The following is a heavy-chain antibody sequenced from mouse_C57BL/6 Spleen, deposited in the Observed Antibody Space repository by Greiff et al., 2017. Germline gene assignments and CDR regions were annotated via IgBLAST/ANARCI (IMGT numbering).Heavy chain of an antibody. V-gene: IGHV1-64*01. J-gene: IGHJ4*01. CDR1: GYTFTSYW. Sequence: QVQLQQPGAELVKPGASVKLSCKASGYTFTSYWMHWVKQRPGQGLEWIGMIHPNSGSTNYNEKFKSKATLTVDKASSTAYMQLSSLTSEDSAVYYCARSITTVVAEYYAMDYWGQGTSVTVSS. D-gene: IGHD1-1*01. CDR3: ARSITTVVAEYYAMDY. CDR2: IHPNSGST.